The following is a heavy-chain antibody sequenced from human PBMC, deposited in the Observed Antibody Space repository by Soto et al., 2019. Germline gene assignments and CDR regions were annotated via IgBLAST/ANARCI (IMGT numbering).Heavy chain of an antibody. V-gene: IGHV4-34*01. D-gene: IGHD1-26*01. Sequence: SETLSLTCAVYGGSFSGYYWSWIRQPPGKGLEWIGEINHSGSTNYNPSLKSRVTISVDTSKNQFSLKLSSVTAADTAVYYCARGSGVGAFDYWGQGTLVTVSS. CDR3: ARGSGVGAFDY. CDR2: INHSGST. J-gene: IGHJ4*02. CDR1: GGSFSGYY.